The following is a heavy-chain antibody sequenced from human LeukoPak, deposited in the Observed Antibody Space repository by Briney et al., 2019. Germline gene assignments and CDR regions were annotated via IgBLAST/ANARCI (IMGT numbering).Heavy chain of an antibody. J-gene: IGHJ4*02. CDR2: ISAYNGNT. CDR1: GYTFTSYG. CDR3: ARESRTYYYDSSGYPDD. V-gene: IGHV1-18*01. Sequence: ASVKVSCKASGYTFTSYGISWVRQAPGQGLECMGWISAYNGNTNYAQKLQGRVTMTTDTSTSTAYMELRSLSSDDTAVYYCARESRTYYYDSSGYPDDWGQGTLVTVSS. D-gene: IGHD3-22*01.